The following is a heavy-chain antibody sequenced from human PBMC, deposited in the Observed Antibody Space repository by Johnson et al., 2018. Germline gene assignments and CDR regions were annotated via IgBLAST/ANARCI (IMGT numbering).Heavy chain of an antibody. CDR1: GYIFTNFY. CDR2: INPSTGNT. D-gene: IGHD2-8*01. V-gene: IGHV1-46*01. Sequence: VQLVQSGAEVKKPGASVKVSCKASGYIFTNFYINWVRQAPGQGLDWMAIINPSTGNTTYAQTFRGRVTMTRDSSTGTLYMYLSSRRSEDTATYYCERGRMAGHGRDVWGQGTTGTGSS. J-gene: IGHJ6*02. CDR3: ERGRMAGHGRDV.